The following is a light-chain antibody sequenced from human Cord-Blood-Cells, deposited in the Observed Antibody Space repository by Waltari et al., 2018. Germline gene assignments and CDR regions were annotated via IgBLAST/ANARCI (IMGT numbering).Light chain of an antibody. J-gene: IGLJ3*02. CDR3: SSYTSSSTLV. V-gene: IGLV2-14*01. Sequence: QSALTQPDSVSGSPGQSITISCTGTSSDVGGFNYVSWYHQHPGKPPKLMIYDVSNRPSGVSNRFSGSKSGNTASLTISGLQAEDEADYYCSSYTSSSTLVFGGGTKLTVL. CDR1: SSDVGGFNY. CDR2: DVS.